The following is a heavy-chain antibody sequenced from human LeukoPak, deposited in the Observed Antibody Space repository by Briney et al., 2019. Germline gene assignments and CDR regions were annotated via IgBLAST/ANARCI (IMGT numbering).Heavy chain of an antibody. V-gene: IGHV4-4*07. CDR2: IYTSGST. CDR1: GGSISSYY. Sequence: SETLSLTCTVSGGSISSYYWSWIRQPAGKGLEWIGRIYTSGSTNYNPSLKSRVTMSVDTSKNQFSLKLSSVTAADTAVYYCARDRGYNWNDVDAFDIWGQGTMVTVSS. D-gene: IGHD1-1*01. J-gene: IGHJ3*02. CDR3: ARDRGYNWNDVDAFDI.